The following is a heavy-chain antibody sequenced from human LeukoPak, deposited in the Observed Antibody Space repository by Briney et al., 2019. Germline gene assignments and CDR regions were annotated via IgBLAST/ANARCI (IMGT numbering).Heavy chain of an antibody. D-gene: IGHD1-7*01. CDR3: ARDNWNYGSSMDV. V-gene: IGHV4-59*01. CDR1: GGSFSSYY. Sequence: PSETLSLTCAVYGGSFSSYYWSWIRQPPGKGLEWIGYIYYSGSTNYNPSLKSRVTISVDTSKNQFSLKLSSVTAADTAVYHCARDNWNYGSSMDVWGQGTAVTVSS. CDR2: IYYSGST. J-gene: IGHJ6*02.